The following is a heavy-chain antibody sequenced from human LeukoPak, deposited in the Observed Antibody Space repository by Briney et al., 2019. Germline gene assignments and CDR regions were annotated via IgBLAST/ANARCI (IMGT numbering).Heavy chain of an antibody. CDR1: GFTFSSYA. D-gene: IGHD2-21*02. CDR2: ISYDGSNK. J-gene: IGHJ4*02. CDR3: ARDRHIVVVTALDY. V-gene: IGHV3-30*04. Sequence: GGSLRLSCAASGFTFSSYAMHWVRQAPGKGLEWEAVISYDGSNKYYADSVKGRFTISRDNSKNTLYLQMNSLRAEDTAVYYCARDRHIVVVTALDYWGQGTLVTVSS.